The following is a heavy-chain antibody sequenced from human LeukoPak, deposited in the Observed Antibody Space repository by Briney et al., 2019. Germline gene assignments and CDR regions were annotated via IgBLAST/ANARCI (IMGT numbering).Heavy chain of an antibody. CDR1: GYSISSSNW. CDR2: IYYSGST. J-gene: IGHJ4*02. D-gene: IGHD6-13*01. Sequence: SETLSLTCAVSGYSISSSNWWGWIRQPPGKGLEWIGYIYYSGSTYYNPSLKSRVTISVDTSKNQFSLKLSSVTAADTAVYYCARRIAAANFDYWGQGTLVTVSS. CDR3: ARRIAAANFDY. V-gene: IGHV4-28*01.